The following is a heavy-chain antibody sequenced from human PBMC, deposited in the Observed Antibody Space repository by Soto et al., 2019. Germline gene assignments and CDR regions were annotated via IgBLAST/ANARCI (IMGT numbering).Heavy chain of an antibody. Sequence: QVQLVESGGGVVQPGRSLRLSCAASGFTFSSYGMHWVRQAPGKGLEWVAVISYDGSNKYYADSVKGRFTISRDNSKNTLYMQMNSLRAEDTAVYYCAKASAGKVSYYYCMDVWGQGTTVTVSS. V-gene: IGHV3-30*18. D-gene: IGHD3-10*01. CDR3: AKASAGKVSYYYCMDV. J-gene: IGHJ6*02. CDR1: GFTFSSYG. CDR2: ISYDGSNK.